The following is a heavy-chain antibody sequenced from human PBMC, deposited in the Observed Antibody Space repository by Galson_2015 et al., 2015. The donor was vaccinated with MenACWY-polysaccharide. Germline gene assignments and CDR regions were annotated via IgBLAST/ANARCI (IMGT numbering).Heavy chain of an antibody. CDR2: IKSDGSST. V-gene: IGHV3-74*01. CDR3: ARGYSAYD. CDR1: GFSFSTYW. Sequence: LILSCAASGFSFSTYWMHWVRQPPGAGLVWVSRIKSDGSSTNYEDSVKGRITISSDNAKNTLYLQMNSLRAEDTASYYCARGYSAYDWGQGTLVTVSA. D-gene: IGHD5-12*01. J-gene: IGHJ4*02.